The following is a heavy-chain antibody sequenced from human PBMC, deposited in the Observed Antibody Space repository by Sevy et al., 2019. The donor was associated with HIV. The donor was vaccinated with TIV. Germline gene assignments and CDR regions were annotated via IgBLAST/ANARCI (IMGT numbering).Heavy chain of an antibody. Sequence: GGSLRLSCAASGFTFSSYGMHWVRQAPGKGLEWVAVISYDGSNKYYGDSVKGRFTISRDYSKNTLYLQMNSLRAEDTAVYYCAKWSMGGARWLQLGAFDIWGQGTMVTVSS. CDR3: AKWSMGGARWLQLGAFDI. CDR2: ISYDGSNK. D-gene: IGHD5-12*01. J-gene: IGHJ3*02. V-gene: IGHV3-30*18. CDR1: GFTFSSYG.